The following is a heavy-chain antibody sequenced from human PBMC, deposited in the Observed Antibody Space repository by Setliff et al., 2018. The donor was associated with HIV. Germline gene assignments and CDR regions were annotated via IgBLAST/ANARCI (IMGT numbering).Heavy chain of an antibody. Sequence: PSETLSLTCTVSGGSINNHYWYWIRQPPGKGLEWIGYIYISGTTNYNPSLKNRVTMSLDTSKTQVSLRLTSVTAADTAVYYCARRSKVGVTRGFYYYGLDVWGQGTTVTVTS. CDR2: IYISGTT. CDR3: ARRSKVGVTRGFYYYGLDV. J-gene: IGHJ6*02. CDR1: GGSINNHY. D-gene: IGHD1-26*01. V-gene: IGHV4-4*09.